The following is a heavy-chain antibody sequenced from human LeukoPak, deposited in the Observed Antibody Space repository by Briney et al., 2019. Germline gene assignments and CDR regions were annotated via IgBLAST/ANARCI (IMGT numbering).Heavy chain of an antibody. CDR2: IYTSGST. Sequence: SETLSHTCTVSGGSISSYYWSWFRQPAGKGLEWIGRIYTSGSTNYNPSLKSRVTMSVDTSKNQFSLKLSSVTAADTAVYYCARDDDYGGNGGFDYRGQGTLVTVSS. CDR1: GGSISSYY. D-gene: IGHD4-23*01. CDR3: ARDDDYGGNGGFDY. V-gene: IGHV4-4*07. J-gene: IGHJ4*02.